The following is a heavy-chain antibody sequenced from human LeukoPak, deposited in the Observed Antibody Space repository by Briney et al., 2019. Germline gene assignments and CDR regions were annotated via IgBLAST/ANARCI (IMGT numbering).Heavy chain of an antibody. J-gene: IGHJ6*02. V-gene: IGHV1-69*13. CDR1: GGTFSSYA. CDR2: IIPIFGTA. CDR3: ARCPPPVAGDYYYGMDV. D-gene: IGHD6-19*01. Sequence: SVKVSCKASGGTFSSYAISWVRQAPGQGLEWMGGIIPIFGTANYAQKFQGRVTITADESTSTAYMELSSLRSEDTAVYYCARCPPPVAGDYYYGMDVWGQGTTVTISS.